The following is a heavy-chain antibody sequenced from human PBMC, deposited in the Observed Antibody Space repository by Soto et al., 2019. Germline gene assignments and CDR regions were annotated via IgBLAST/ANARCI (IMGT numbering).Heavy chain of an antibody. CDR2: VSANGQGI. D-gene: IGHD2-2*02. V-gene: IGHV3-23*01. CDR3: AKDRHYTRDYFHY. J-gene: IGHJ4*02. Sequence: EVQLLESGGGLVQPGGSLRLSCAASGFTFSSSAISWVRQAPGKGLGWLSAVSANGQGIYYADSVRGRFTISRDNSKQTVFLHMDSLSAEDTAVYYCAKDRHYTRDYFHYWGQGTLVTVSS. CDR1: GFTFSSSA.